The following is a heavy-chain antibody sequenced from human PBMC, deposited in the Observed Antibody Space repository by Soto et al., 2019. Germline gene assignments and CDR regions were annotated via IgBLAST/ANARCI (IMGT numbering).Heavy chain of an antibody. J-gene: IGHJ4*02. D-gene: IGHD5-18*01. V-gene: IGHV3-23*01. CDR3: AKDPSVDTAYYFDY. CDR1: VFTFSSYA. CDR2: ISGSGGNT. Sequence: WGSLRLSCSASVFTFSSYAMSWFRQAPGRGLEWVSAISGSGGNTYYGDSVRGRFTISRDNSKNALYLQLNSLRAEDTALYYCAKDPSVDTAYYFDYWGQGTLVTVSS.